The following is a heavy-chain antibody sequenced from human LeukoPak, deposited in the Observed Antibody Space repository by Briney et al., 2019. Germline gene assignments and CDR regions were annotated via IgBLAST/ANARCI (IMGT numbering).Heavy chain of an antibody. CDR2: MNPNSGNT. D-gene: IGHD6-13*01. V-gene: IGHV1-8*01. CDR1: GYTFTSYD. Sequence: ASVKVSCKASGYTFTSYDINWVRQATGQGLEWMGWMNPNSGNTGYVQKFQGRVTMTRNTSVSTAYMELSSLRSEDTAVYYCARVLDGIGSSWYGDNWFDPWGQGTLVTVSS. CDR3: ARVLDGIGSSWYGDNWFDP. J-gene: IGHJ5*02.